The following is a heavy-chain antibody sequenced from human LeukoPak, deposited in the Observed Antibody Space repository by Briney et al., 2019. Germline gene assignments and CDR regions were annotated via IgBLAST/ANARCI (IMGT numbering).Heavy chain of an antibody. CDR3: ARATPIAAAGTGAFDY. D-gene: IGHD6-13*01. Sequence: GASVKVSCKASGGTFSSYAISWVRQAPGQGLEWMGRIIPILGIANYAQKFQGRVTITADKSTSTAYMELSSLRSEDTAMYYCARATPIAAAGTGAFDYWGQGTLVTVSS. CDR1: GGTFSSYA. V-gene: IGHV1-69*04. J-gene: IGHJ4*02. CDR2: IIPILGIA.